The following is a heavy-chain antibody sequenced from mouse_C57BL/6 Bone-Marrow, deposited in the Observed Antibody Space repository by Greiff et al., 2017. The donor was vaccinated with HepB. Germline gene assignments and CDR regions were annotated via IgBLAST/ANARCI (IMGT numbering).Heavy chain of an antibody. Sequence: EVKLVESGTVLARPGASVKMSCKTSGYTFTSYWMHWVKQRPGQGLEWIGAIYPGNSDTSYNQKFKGKAKLTAVTSASTAYMELSSLTNEDSAVYYCTRERDLRLRDWYFDVWGTGTTVTVSS. V-gene: IGHV1-5*01. D-gene: IGHD3-2*02. J-gene: IGHJ1*03. CDR3: TRERDLRLRDWYFDV. CDR2: IYPGNSDT. CDR1: GYTFTSYW.